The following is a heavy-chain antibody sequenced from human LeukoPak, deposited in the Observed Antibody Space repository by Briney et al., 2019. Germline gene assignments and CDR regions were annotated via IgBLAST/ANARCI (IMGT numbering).Heavy chain of an antibody. D-gene: IGHD3-22*01. V-gene: IGHV4-61*02. CDR1: GGSISSGSYY. CDR3: VRDRGGYYDSGRYYYYYMDV. J-gene: IGHJ6*03. CDR2: TYTSGST. Sequence: SQTLSLTCTVSGGSISSGSYYWSWIRQPAGKGLEWIGRTYTSGSTNYNPSLKSRVTISVDTSKNQFSLKLSSVTAADMAVYYCVRDRGGYYDSGRYYYYYMDVWGKGTTVTVSS.